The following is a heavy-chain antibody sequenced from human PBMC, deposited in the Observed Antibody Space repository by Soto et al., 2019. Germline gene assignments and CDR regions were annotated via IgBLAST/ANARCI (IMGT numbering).Heavy chain of an antibody. CDR2: IDYSGST. CDR3: ASVSSGWWDFDY. V-gene: IGHV4-59*01. J-gene: IGHJ4*02. Sequence: QVQLQESGPGLVKPSETLSLTCTVSGGSISSYYWSWIRQPPGKGLEWIGYIDYSGSTNYNPSLKSRVSISVNTSKNQFSLKLTSVSAADTAVYYCASVSSGWWDFDYWGQGTLVTVSS. D-gene: IGHD6-19*01. CDR1: GGSISSYY.